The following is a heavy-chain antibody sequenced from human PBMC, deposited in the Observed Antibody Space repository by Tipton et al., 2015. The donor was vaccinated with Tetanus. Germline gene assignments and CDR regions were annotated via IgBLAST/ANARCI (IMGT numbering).Heavy chain of an antibody. CDR1: GFTFSGYS. CDR2: ISSSSSYT. CDR3: AKDYCSSSSCSYYYYGMDV. V-gene: IGHV3-21*04. J-gene: IGHJ6*02. Sequence: SLRLSCAASGFTFSGYSMNWVRQAPGKGLEWVSSISSSSSYTYYADSVKGRFTISRDNSKNSLYLQMNSLRTEDTALYYCAKDYCSSSSCSYYYYGMDVWGQGTTVTVSS. D-gene: IGHD2-2*01.